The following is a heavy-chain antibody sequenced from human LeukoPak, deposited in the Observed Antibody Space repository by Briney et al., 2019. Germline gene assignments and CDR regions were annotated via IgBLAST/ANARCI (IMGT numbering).Heavy chain of an antibody. CDR3: ARRLPAGDEGAFDI. CDR1: GPSISSSY. CDR2: IYYSGST. D-gene: IGHD2-21*02. J-gene: IGHJ3*02. Sequence: SQTLSLTRTVSGPSISSSYCSWIRQPPGKGRGWVGYIYYSGSTNYNPSLKSRVTISVDTHTNQFSLKLSSVTAADTAVYYCARRLPAGDEGAFDIWGQGTMVTVSS. V-gene: IGHV4-59*08.